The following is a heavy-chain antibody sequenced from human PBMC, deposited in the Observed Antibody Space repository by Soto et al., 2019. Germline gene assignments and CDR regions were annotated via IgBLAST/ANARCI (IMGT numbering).Heavy chain of an antibody. J-gene: IGHJ4*02. Sequence: PGGSLRLSCAASGFTFSSYGMHWVRQAPGKGLEWVAVISYDGSNKYYADSVKGRFTISRDNSKNTLYLQMNSLRAEDTAVYYWAKGAPIAVAGPDDWGQGTRVTVSS. CDR3: AKGAPIAVAGPDD. CDR1: GFTFSSYG. V-gene: IGHV3-30*18. CDR2: ISYDGSNK. D-gene: IGHD6-19*01.